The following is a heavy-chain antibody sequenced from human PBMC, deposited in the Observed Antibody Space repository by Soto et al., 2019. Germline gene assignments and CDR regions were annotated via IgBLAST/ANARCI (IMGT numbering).Heavy chain of an antibody. Sequence: QVQLVQSGAEVKKPGASVEVSCKASGYTFTSYGISWVRQAPGQGLEWMGWISAYNGNTNYAQKLQGRVTMTTDTSTSTAYMELRSLRSDDTAVYYCARQHCTNGVCYTRGDAFDIWGQGTMVTVSS. CDR3: ARQHCTNGVCYTRGDAFDI. D-gene: IGHD2-8*01. J-gene: IGHJ3*02. V-gene: IGHV1-18*01. CDR1: GYTFTSYG. CDR2: ISAYNGNT.